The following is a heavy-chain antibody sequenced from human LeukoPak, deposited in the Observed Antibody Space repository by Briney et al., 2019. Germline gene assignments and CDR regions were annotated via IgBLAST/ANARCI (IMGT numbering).Heavy chain of an antibody. V-gene: IGHV4-39*01. CDR1: GDSISNHIYY. J-gene: IGHJ3*02. CDR2: VYYTGNA. CDR3: ARLRALSGHRGAFDI. D-gene: IGHD5/OR15-5a*01. Sequence: PSETLSLTCAVSGDSISNHIYYWDWIRQTPVKGLEWIGAVYYTGNAYYNPSLKSRVTISVDTSDNRFSLHLSSVNAADTAIYYCARLRALSGHRGAFDIWGQGTLVTVSS.